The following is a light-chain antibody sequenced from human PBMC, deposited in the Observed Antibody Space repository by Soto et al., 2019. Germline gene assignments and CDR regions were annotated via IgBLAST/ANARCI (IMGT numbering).Light chain of an antibody. Sequence: QSVQTQPASGSRSPGQSITISCTGTSSDVGGYNYVSWYQQHPGKAPKLMIYDVSNRPSGVSNRFSGSKSGNTASLTISGLQAEDESDYYCSSYTSSSTVVFGGGTKLTLL. CDR2: DVS. CDR3: SSYTSSSTVV. V-gene: IGLV2-14*01. CDR1: SSDVGGYNY. J-gene: IGLJ2*01.